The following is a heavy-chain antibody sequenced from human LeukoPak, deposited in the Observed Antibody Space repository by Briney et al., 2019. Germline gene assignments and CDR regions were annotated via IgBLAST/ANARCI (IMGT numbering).Heavy chain of an antibody. CDR1: GYTFTSYG. J-gene: IGHJ5*02. Sequence: ASVKVSCKASGYTFTSYGISWVRQAPGQGLEWMGWISGYNGYTHYAHNLQGRVTMTTDTSASTAYMELRSLRSDDTAVYYCARDEARYSSGYYPNWFDPWGQGTLVTVSS. D-gene: IGHD3-22*01. V-gene: IGHV1-18*01. CDR3: ARDEARYSSGYYPNWFDP. CDR2: ISGYNGYT.